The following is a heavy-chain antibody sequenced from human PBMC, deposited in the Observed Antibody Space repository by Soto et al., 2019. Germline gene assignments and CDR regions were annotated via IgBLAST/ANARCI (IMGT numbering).Heavy chain of an antibody. CDR1: GDSISSSDYY. Sequence: QLQESGPGLVKPSETLSLTCSVSGDSISSSDYYWGWIRQSPGAGLEWIGSAYYSGSTYYNPSLRGRVTISVDTSKSSFSLKLRSLTASDTAVYYCARHCTGSSCYGLFFWGQGALVTVSS. V-gene: IGHV4-39*01. J-gene: IGHJ4*02. CDR2: AYYSGST. CDR3: ARHCTGSSCYGLFF. D-gene: IGHD3-10*01.